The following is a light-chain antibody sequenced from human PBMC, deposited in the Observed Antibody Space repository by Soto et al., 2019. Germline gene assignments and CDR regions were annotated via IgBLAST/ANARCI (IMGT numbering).Light chain of an antibody. Sequence: DIQVTQSPSSLSASVGDRVTITCRASQGIRNSLVWYQQTPRKVPRLLIYAASTLQSGVPSRFSGSGSGTDFTLTITNLQPEAGGTYYYQEYDSDFRTLGPGTKMDI. J-gene: IGKJ3*01. CDR3: QEYDSDFRT. CDR2: AAS. CDR1: QGIRNS. V-gene: IGKV1-27*01.